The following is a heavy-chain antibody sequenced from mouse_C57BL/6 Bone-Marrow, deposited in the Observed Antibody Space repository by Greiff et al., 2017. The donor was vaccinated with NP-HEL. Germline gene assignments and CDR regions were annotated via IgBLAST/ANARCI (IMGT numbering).Heavy chain of an antibody. D-gene: IGHD1-1*01. CDR2: IYPRDGST. J-gene: IGHJ3*01. CDR1: GYTFTSYD. V-gene: IGHV1-85*01. Sequence: VQLQQSGPELVKPGASVKLSCKASGYTFTSYDINWVKQRPGQGLEWIGWIYPRDGSTKYNEKFKGKATLTVDTSSSTAYMELHSLTSEDSAVYVCAHYYGSSYGSYWGQGTLVTVSA. CDR3: AHYYGSSYGSY.